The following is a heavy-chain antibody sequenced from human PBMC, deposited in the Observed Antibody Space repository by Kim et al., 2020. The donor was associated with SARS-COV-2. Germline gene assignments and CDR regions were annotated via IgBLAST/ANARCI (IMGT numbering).Heavy chain of an antibody. J-gene: IGHJ6*02. V-gene: IGHV3-15*01. CDR2: IKSKFDGGTT. CDR1: GFSISKDW. Sequence: GGSLRLSCAASGFSISKDWMSWVRQAPGKGLEWVGLIKSKFDGGTTDYTAPVKGRFTIARDDSLNMLYLQMNSLKTEDTAVYYCTTDRFVWGQGTTVTVSS. CDR3: TTDRFV.